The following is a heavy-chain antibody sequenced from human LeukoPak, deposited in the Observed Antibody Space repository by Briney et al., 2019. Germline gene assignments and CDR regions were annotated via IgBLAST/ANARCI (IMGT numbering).Heavy chain of an antibody. V-gene: IGHV1-8*03. CDR2: MNPNSGNT. Sequence: ASVKVSCKASGYTFTSYGISWVRQATGQGLEWMGWMNPNSGNTGYAQKFQGRVTITRNTSISTAYMELSSLRSEDTAVYYCARGPYCSSTSCYNPAVFDPWGQGTLVTVSS. D-gene: IGHD2-2*02. CDR3: ARGPYCSSTSCYNPAVFDP. CDR1: GYTFTSYG. J-gene: IGHJ5*02.